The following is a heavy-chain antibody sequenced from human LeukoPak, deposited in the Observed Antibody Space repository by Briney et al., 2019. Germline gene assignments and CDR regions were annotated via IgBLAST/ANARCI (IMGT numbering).Heavy chain of an antibody. D-gene: IGHD3-22*01. V-gene: IGHV3-48*03. CDR3: ARESYVTMIVGDY. CDR2: ISGSGSTI. J-gene: IGHJ4*02. Sequence: PGRSLRLSCAASGFTFSRYGMHWVRQGPRKGREWGSYISGSGSTIYYAESVKGRFTISRDNAKNSLYLKMNSLRAEDTAVYYCARESYVTMIVGDYWGQGTLVTVSS. CDR1: GFTFSRYG.